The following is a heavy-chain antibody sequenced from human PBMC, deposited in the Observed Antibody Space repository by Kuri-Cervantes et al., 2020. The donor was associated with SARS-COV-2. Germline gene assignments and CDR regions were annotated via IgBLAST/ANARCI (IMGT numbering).Heavy chain of an antibody. V-gene: IGHV1-8*02. CDR2: MNPNSGNK. CDR3: ARGYDFWSGYDRPDYYFDY. CDR1: GDTFTDHY. Sequence: ASVKVSCKASGDTFTDHYIHWVRQAPGQGLEWMGWMNPNSGNKGYAQKFQGRVTMTRNTSISTAYMELSSLRSEDTAVYYCARGYDFWSGYDRPDYYFDYWGQGTLVTVSS. J-gene: IGHJ4*02. D-gene: IGHD3-3*01.